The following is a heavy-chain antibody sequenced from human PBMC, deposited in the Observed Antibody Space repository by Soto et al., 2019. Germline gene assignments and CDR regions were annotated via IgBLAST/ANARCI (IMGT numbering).Heavy chain of an antibody. Sequence: SVKVSCKASGGTFSSYAISWVRQAPGQGLEWMGGIIPIFGTANYAQKFQGRVTITADESTSTAYMELSSLRSEDTAVYYCAASADTAMVTGYYGMDVWGQGTTVTVSS. V-gene: IGHV1-69*13. CDR1: GGTFSSYA. CDR2: IIPIFGTA. CDR3: AASADTAMVTGYYGMDV. J-gene: IGHJ6*02. D-gene: IGHD5-18*01.